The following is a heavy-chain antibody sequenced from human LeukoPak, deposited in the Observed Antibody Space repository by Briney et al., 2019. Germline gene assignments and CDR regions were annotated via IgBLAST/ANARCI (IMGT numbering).Heavy chain of an antibody. CDR1: GFTFSNYW. J-gene: IGHJ4*02. V-gene: IGHV3-7*05. CDR3: ARGGLYGYDVFDY. Sequence: GGSLRLSCAASGFTFSNYWMSWVRQAPGKGLEWVANIKQDGSEKNYVGSVKGRFTISRDNAKNSLYLQMNSLRAEDTAVYYCARGGLYGYDVFDYWGQGTLVTVSS. CDR2: IKQDGSEK. D-gene: IGHD5-12*01.